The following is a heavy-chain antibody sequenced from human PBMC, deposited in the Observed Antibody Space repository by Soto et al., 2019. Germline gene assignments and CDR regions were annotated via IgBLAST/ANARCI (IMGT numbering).Heavy chain of an antibody. CDR2: ISPNNVNA. CDR3: ARGGGRLGYFDF. D-gene: IGHD3-10*01. Sequence: ASVKVSCKASGYTFDTYYFTWVRQAPGQGLEWLGSISPNNVNANYGPKFQGRVTMTTDTSTTTAYLEVRSLRSDDTAVYYCARGGGRLGYFDFWGLGILVTVFS. J-gene: IGHJ4*02. V-gene: IGHV1-18*04. CDR1: GYTFDTYY.